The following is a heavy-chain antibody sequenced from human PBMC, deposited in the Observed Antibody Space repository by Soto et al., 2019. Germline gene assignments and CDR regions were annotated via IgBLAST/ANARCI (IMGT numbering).Heavy chain of an antibody. V-gene: IGHV1-8*01. D-gene: IGHD1-1*01. J-gene: IGHJ5*02. Sequence: AAVKVSCKASESTFMNYYISWVRQATGQGLEWMGWMNPNSGNTGYALKFQGRVSMTRNTSIYTVYLELSSLASDDTAVYYCVRMASSGTLNWFDPWGQGTLVTVSS. CDR1: ESTFMNYY. CDR3: VRMASSGTLNWFDP. CDR2: MNPNSGNT.